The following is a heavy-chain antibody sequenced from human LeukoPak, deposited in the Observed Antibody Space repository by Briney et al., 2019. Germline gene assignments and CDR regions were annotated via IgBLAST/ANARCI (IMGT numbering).Heavy chain of an antibody. CDR2: MFYTCKT. V-gene: IGHV4-30-4*07. D-gene: IGHD1-1*01. Sequence: SQTLSLTCGVSGGSISSGSYSWSWIRQPPGKGLEWIGYMFYTCKTYYNPSLNSRVTISVNTSKNQLSLKVSSVTAADTAVYYCARGAGSTTSNDAFDIWGQGTMVTVSS. J-gene: IGHJ3*02. CDR1: GGSISSGSYS. CDR3: ARGAGSTTSNDAFDI.